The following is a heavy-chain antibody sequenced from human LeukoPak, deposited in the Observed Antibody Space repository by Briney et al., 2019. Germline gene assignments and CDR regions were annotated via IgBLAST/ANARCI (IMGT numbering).Heavy chain of an antibody. CDR1: GGSVSTNY. CDR2: IYFSGTT. D-gene: IGHD3-22*01. Sequence: SETLSLTCTVSGGSVSTNYWSWIRQPAGKGLEWIGRIYFSGTTYYNPSLKSRVTMSVDTSRNQFSLKLSSVTAADTAVYSCAREIASSVYLFDYWGQGALVTVSS. CDR3: AREIASSVYLFDY. V-gene: IGHV4-4*07. J-gene: IGHJ4*02.